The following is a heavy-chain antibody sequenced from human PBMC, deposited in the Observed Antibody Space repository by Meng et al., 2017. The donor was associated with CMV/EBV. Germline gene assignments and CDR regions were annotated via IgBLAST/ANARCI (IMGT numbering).Heavy chain of an antibody. CDR3: ARGGENYYDSSGYCS. J-gene: IGHJ5*02. CDR2: IYYSGST. D-gene: IGHD3-22*01. V-gene: IGHV4-59*01. Sequence: GSLRLSCTVSGGSISSYYWSWIRQPPGKGLEWIGYIYYSGSTNYNPSLKSRVTISVDTSKNQFSLKLSSVTAADTAVYYCARGGENYYDSSGYCSWGQGTLVTVSS. CDR1: GGSISSYY.